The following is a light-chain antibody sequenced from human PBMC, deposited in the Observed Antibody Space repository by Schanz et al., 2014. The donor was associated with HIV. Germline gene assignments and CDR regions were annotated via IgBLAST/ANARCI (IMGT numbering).Light chain of an antibody. V-gene: IGKV3-20*01. CDR1: ESVSRSY. CDR3: QHYDISRGT. J-gene: IGKJ4*01. CDR2: GAS. Sequence: EILLTQSPGTLYLSPGERATLSCRASESVSRSYLAWYQQKPGQAPRLLIYGASNRATGIPARFSGSGSETDFTLTISRLEPEDFATYYCQHYDISRGTFGGGTRVEIK.